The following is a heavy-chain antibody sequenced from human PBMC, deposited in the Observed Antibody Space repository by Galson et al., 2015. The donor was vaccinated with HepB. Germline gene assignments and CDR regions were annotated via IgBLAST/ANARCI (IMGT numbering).Heavy chain of an antibody. CDR2: INHSGST. V-gene: IGHV4-34*01. D-gene: IGHD3-10*01. J-gene: IGHJ4*02. Sequence: ETLSLTCAVYGGSFSGYYWSWIRQPPGKGLEWIGEINHSGSTNYNPSLKSRVTIPVDTSKNQFSLKLSSVTAADTAVYYCARGGGGSGSYDYSDYWGQGTLVTVSS. CDR1: GGSFSGYY. CDR3: ARGGGGSGSYDYSDY.